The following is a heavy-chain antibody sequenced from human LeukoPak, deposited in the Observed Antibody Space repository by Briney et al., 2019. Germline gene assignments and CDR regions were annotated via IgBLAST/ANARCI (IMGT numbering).Heavy chain of an antibody. CDR2: IDPSDSYT. Sequence: PGASLQISSQGSGYSFTSYWISWVRQMPGKGLEWMGRIDPSDSYTNYSPSFQGHVTISADKSISTAYLQWSSLPASDTAMYYCAKDGGNLPVDYWGQGTLVTVSS. V-gene: IGHV5-10-1*01. D-gene: IGHD4-23*01. CDR1: GYSFTSYW. CDR3: AKDGGNLPVDY. J-gene: IGHJ4*02.